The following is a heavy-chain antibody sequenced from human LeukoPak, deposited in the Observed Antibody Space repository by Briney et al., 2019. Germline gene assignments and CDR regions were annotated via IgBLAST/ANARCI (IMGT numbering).Heavy chain of an antibody. D-gene: IGHD3-16*02. V-gene: IGHV4-59*01. Sequence: SETLSLTCTVSGGSISTYYWSWIRQPPGKGLEWIGYIYYSGSTNYNPSLKSRVTISVDTSKNQFSLKLSSVTAADTAVYYCARVRGLGVITPYLDYWGQGTLVTVSS. CDR3: ARVRGLGVITPYLDY. J-gene: IGHJ4*02. CDR2: IYYSGST. CDR1: GGSISTYY.